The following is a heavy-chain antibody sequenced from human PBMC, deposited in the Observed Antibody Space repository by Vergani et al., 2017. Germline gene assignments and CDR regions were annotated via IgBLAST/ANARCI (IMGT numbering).Heavy chain of an antibody. D-gene: IGHD1-26*01. V-gene: IGHV4-61*08. CDR2: IYYSGST. CDR1: GDSISSGDYS. CDR3: ARDRGIVGATTGGMDV. Sequence: QVQLQESGPGLVKPPGTLSLTCAVSGDSISSGDYSWSWIRQPPGKGLEWIGYIYYSGSTNYNPSLKSRVTISVDTSKNQFSLKLSSVTAADTAVYYCARDRGIVGATTGGMDVWGQGTTVTVSS. J-gene: IGHJ6*02.